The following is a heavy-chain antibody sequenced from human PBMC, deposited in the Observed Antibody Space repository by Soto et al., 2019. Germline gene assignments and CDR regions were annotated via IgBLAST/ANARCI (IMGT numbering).Heavy chain of an antibody. J-gene: IGHJ4*02. CDR2: TRNKANSYTT. CDR3: ARGSPYYDTSEFDY. Sequence: GSLRLSCAASGFTFSDHYMDWVRQAPGKGLEWVGRTRNKANSYTTEYAASVKGRFTISRDDSKNSLYLQMNSLKTEDTAVYYCARGSPYYDTSEFDYWGQGTLVTVSS. D-gene: IGHD3-22*01. V-gene: IGHV3-72*01. CDR1: GFTFSDHY.